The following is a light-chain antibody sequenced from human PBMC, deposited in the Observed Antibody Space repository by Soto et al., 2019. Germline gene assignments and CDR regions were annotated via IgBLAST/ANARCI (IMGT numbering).Light chain of an antibody. Sequence: QSALTQPPSASGSPGQSVTISCTGTSSDVGGYKYVSWYQQHPGKAPKLMIFEVHKRPSGVPDRFSGSKSGNTASLTVSGLQAEEEADYYRSSYGGSNNLLFGGGTKLTVL. V-gene: IGLV2-8*01. CDR2: EVH. J-gene: IGLJ2*01. CDR1: SSDVGGYKY. CDR3: SSYGGSNNLL.